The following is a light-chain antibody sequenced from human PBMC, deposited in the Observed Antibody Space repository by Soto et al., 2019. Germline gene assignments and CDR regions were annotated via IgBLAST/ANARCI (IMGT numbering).Light chain of an antibody. CDR2: DVS. CDR1: SSDFGIYNS. CDR3: SSYTSSRSDV. Sequence: QSALTQPASVSGSPGQSITISCTGTSSDFGIYNSVSWYQHYAGRAPRLMIHDVSNRPSGVSDRFSGSKSGNTASLTISGLQAEDEADYYCSSYTSSRSDVFGSGTKLTVL. J-gene: IGLJ1*01. V-gene: IGLV2-14*03.